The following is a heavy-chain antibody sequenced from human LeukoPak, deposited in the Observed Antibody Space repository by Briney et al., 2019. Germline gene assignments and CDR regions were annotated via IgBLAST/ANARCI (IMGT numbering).Heavy chain of an antibody. D-gene: IGHD2-21*01. J-gene: IGHJ4*02. Sequence: KPGGSLRLSCAASGFTFSSYSMNWVRQAPGKGLEWVSSISSSSSYIYYADSVKGRFTISRDHSKNTLYLRMSSLRAEDTAVYYCVKDLLDYSNFDYWGQGTLVTVSS. CDR3: VKDLLDYSNFDY. V-gene: IGHV3-21*01. CDR2: ISSSSSYI. CDR1: GFTFSSYS.